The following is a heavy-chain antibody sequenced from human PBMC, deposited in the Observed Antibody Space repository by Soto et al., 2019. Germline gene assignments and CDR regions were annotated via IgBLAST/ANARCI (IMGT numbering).Heavy chain of an antibody. Sequence: SETPSLTCTVSGGSSSSYDGSCIRQPAGKGLEWIGRIYTSGSTNYNPSLKSRVTMSVDTSKNQFSLKLSSVTAADTAVYYCARVATTVTYFDFWGQGTLVTVPS. D-gene: IGHD4-4*01. CDR3: ARVATTVTYFDF. CDR1: GGSSSSYD. V-gene: IGHV4-4*07. J-gene: IGHJ4*02. CDR2: IYTSGST.